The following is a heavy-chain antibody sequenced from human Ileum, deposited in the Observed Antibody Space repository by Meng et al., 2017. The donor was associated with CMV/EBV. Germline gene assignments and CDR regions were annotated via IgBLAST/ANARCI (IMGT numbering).Heavy chain of an antibody. Sequence: VQLLGSGGGLVQPGGSLGLSCAASGFTFNDYAMTWVRQAPGQGLEWVSGISGSGDRTYYADSVKGRFTISRDNSKKTLYLQMNSLRVEDTAIHYCAKDGYGVVDHWGQGSLVTVSS. CDR3: AKDGYGVVDH. J-gene: IGHJ4*02. CDR2: ISGSGDRT. V-gene: IGHV3-23*01. CDR1: GFTFNDYA. D-gene: IGHD5/OR15-5a*01.